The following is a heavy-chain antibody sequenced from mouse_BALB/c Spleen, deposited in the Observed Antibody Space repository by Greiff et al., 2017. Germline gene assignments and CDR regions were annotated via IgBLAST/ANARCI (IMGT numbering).Heavy chain of an antibody. CDR3: TRRGSSYYYAMDY. D-gene: IGHD1-1*01. J-gene: IGHJ4*01. CDR2: IRLKSNNYAT. Sequence: EVKVEESGGGLVQPGGSMKLSCVASGFTFSNYWMNWVRQSPEKGLEWVAEIRLKSNNYATHYAESVKGRFTISRDDSKSSVYLQMNNLRAEDTGIYYCTRRGSSYYYAMDYWGQGTSVTVSS. V-gene: IGHV6-6*02. CDR1: GFTFSNYW.